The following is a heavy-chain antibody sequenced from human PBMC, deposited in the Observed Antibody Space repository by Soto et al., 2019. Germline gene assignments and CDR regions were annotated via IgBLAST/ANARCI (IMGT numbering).Heavy chain of an antibody. V-gene: IGHV1-2*04. Sequence: GASVQVSFKASGYTFTGYYMHSVRQAPGQGLEWMGWINPNSGGTNYARKFQGWVTMTRDTSISTAYMELSRLRSDDTAVYYCARGEGYYDILTGYYGPSADVGYYYYGMDVWGQGTTVTVSS. CDR1: GYTFTGYY. CDR3: ARGEGYYDILTGYYGPSADVGYYYYGMDV. D-gene: IGHD3-9*01. J-gene: IGHJ6*02. CDR2: INPNSGGT.